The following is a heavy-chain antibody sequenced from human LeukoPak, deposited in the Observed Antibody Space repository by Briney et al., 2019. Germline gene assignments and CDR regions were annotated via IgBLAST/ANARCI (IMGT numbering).Heavy chain of an antibody. V-gene: IGHV3-48*01. J-gene: IGHJ3*01. CDR1: GFTFSTYT. CDR2: IRTSTSTI. D-gene: IGHD2-21*02. CDR3: ARDSDYAFDV. Sequence: PGGSLRLSCAASGFTFSTYTMNWVRQAPGKGLKWISYIRTSTSTISYADSVKGRFAISTDNAQNSLYLQMNSLRAEDTAVYFCARDSDYAFDVWGQGTMVTVSS.